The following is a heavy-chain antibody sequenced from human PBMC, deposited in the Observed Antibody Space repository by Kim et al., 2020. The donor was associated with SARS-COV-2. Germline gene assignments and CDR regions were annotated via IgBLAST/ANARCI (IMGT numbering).Heavy chain of an antibody. CDR3: ARDQGTDYYYGMDV. V-gene: IGHV3-33*01. J-gene: IGHJ6*02. CDR1: GFTFSNFD. CDR2: IWYDGSNK. Sequence: GGSLRLSCAASGFTFSNFDMHWVRQAPGKGLEWVAIIWYDGSNKYYADSVRGRFTISRDNSKNTLYLHMNSLRDEDTAVYYCARDQGTDYYYGMDVWGQG. D-gene: IGHD2-8*02.